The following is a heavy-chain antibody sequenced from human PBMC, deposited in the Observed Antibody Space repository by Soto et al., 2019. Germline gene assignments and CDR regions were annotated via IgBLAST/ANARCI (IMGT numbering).Heavy chain of an antibody. V-gene: IGHV3-30-3*01. CDR2: ISYDGSNK. CDR3: ARSGSYRTSRYYWYFDL. Sequence: QVQLVESGGGVVQPGRSLRLSCAASGFTFSSYAMHWVRQAPGKGLEWVAVISYDGSNKYYADSVKGRFTISRDNSKNTLYLQMNSLRAEDMSVYYCARSGSYRTSRYYWYFDLWGRGTLVAVSS. J-gene: IGHJ2*01. CDR1: GFTFSSYA. D-gene: IGHD1-26*01.